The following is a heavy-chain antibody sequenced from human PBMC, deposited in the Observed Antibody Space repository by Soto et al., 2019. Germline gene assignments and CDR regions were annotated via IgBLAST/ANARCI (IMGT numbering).Heavy chain of an antibody. CDR2: IIPIFGTA. Sequence: SVKVSCKASGGTFSRYAISWVLQAPGQGREWMGGIIPIFGTANYAQKFQGRVTITADESTSTAYMELSSLRSEDTAVYYCANGSGNTAMLAVAGTWGYYGMDVWGQGTTVTVSS. D-gene: IGHD6-19*01. CDR1: GGTFSRYA. V-gene: IGHV1-69*13. CDR3: ANGSGNTAMLAVAGTWGYYGMDV. J-gene: IGHJ6*02.